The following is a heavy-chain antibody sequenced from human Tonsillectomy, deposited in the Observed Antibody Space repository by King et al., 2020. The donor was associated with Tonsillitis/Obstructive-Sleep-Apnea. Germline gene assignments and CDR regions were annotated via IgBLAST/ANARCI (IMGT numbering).Heavy chain of an antibody. V-gene: IGHV3-7*03. D-gene: IGHD3-3*01. CDR3: ERAGVLEWVESYYDLDV. Sequence: VQLVESGGGLVQPGGSLRLSCAASGFTFSNYWMSWVRQAPGKGLEWVANIKQDGSEKYYVDSVKGRFTISRDNAKNSLFLQMNSLRAEDTAGYYCERAGVLEWVESYYDLDVWGQGTTVTVSS. CDR1: GFTFSNYW. CDR2: IKQDGSEK. J-gene: IGHJ6*02.